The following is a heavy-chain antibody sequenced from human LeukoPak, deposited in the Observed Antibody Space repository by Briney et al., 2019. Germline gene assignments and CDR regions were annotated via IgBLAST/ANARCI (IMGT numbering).Heavy chain of an antibody. Sequence: KASETLSLACAVSGGSISSGGYSWSWIRQPPGKGLEWIGEINHSGSTNYNPSLKSRVTISVDTSKNQFSLKLSSVTAADTAVYYCARGRYSYGYWGQGTLVTVS. CDR3: ARGRYSYGY. V-gene: IGHV4-34*01. D-gene: IGHD5-18*01. J-gene: IGHJ4*02. CDR2: INHSGST. CDR1: GGSISSGGYS.